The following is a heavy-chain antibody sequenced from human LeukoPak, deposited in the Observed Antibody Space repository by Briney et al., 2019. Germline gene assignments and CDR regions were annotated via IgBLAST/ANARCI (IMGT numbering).Heavy chain of an antibody. Sequence: GRSLRLSCKASGPYIQDYAMHWVRQAPGKGLEWVSGIFGNRKRMDYANSVKGRFTVSRDNAKNSLYLQMNNLRLEDTALYYCIKETSAGGLDYWGQGTLVTVSS. D-gene: IGHD4-23*01. J-gene: IGHJ4*02. CDR2: IFGNRKRM. V-gene: IGHV3-9*01. CDR1: GPYIQDYA. CDR3: IKETSAGGLDY.